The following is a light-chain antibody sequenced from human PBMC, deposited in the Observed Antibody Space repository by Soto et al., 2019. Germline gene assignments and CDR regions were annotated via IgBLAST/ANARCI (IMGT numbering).Light chain of an antibody. V-gene: IGLV2-23*02. CDR1: SSDVGNYNL. Sequence: QSVLTQPASVSGSPGQSITISCTGTSSDVGNYNLVSWYQQHPGKAPKLMNYEVSDRPSGVSNRFSGSKSGNTASLTISGLQAEDEADYYCSSYAGSSNLGVFGGGTKLTVL. CDR2: EVS. J-gene: IGLJ3*02. CDR3: SSYAGSSNLGV.